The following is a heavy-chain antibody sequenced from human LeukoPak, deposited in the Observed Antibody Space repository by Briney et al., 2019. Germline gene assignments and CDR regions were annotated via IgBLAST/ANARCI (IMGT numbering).Heavy chain of an antibody. Sequence: SSETLSLTCTVSGGSLSSSSNNYWGWIRQSPGKGLEWIGSIYHSGNTYYNPSLKSRVSIAIDTSKNSFSLRLRSVTAADTAVYYCARSGYTSGWWNVDCWGQGTVVTVSS. D-gene: IGHD6-19*01. CDR1: GGSLSSSSNNY. V-gene: IGHV4-39*07. CDR2: IYHSGNT. J-gene: IGHJ4*02. CDR3: ARSGYTSGWWNVDC.